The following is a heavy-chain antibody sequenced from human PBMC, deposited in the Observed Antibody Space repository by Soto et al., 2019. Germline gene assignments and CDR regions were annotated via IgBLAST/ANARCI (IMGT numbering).Heavy chain of an antibody. CDR1: GGSISSGGYY. Sequence: SETLSLTCTVSGGSISSGGYYWSWIRQHPGKGLEWIGYIYYSGSTYYNPSLKSRVTISVDTSKNQFSLRLSSVTAADTAVYYCARDMIVVGNWFDPWGQGTLVTVSS. J-gene: IGHJ5*02. D-gene: IGHD3-22*01. V-gene: IGHV4-31*03. CDR3: ARDMIVVGNWFDP. CDR2: IYYSGST.